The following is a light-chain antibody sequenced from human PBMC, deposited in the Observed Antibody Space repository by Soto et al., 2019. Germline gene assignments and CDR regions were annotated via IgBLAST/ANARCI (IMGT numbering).Light chain of an antibody. CDR2: DAS. V-gene: IGKV1-5*01. Sequence: DIQMTQSPSTLSASVGDSVTITCRASHIVSRYLAWYQQKPGKVPKLLIYDASSLESEVPSRFSGGGSGTEFTLTISTLLADDFATYYCQQYSSHATFGQGTKVDIK. J-gene: IGKJ1*01. CDR1: HIVSRY. CDR3: QQYSSHAT.